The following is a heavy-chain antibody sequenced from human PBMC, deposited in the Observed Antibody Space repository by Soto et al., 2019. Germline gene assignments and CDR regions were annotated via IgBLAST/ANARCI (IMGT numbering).Heavy chain of an antibody. CDR2: ISGSGGST. J-gene: IGHJ3*02. D-gene: IGHD3-10*01. CDR3: ARTKYVLLWFGEFHPDAFDI. CDR1: GFTFSSYA. Sequence: GGSLRLSCVASGFTFSSYAMSWVRQAPGKGLEWVSAISGSGGSTYYADSVKGRFTISRDNSKNTLYLQMNSLRAEDTAVYYCARTKYVLLWFGEFHPDAFDIWGQGTMVTVSS. V-gene: IGHV3-23*01.